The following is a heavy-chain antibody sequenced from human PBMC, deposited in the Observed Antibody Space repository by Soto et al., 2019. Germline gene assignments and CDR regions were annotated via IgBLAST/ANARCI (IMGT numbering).Heavy chain of an antibody. J-gene: IGHJ4*02. CDR2: IIPILGIA. Sequence: QVQLVQSGAEVKKPGSSVKVSCKASGGTFSSYTISWVRQAPGQGLEWMGRIIPILGIANYAQKFQGRVTITADKSTSTAYRGLSSLRSEDTAVYYGARSARIAVDVFYFDYGGQETLVTVSS. D-gene: IGHD6-19*01. V-gene: IGHV1-69*02. CDR3: ARSARIAVDVFYFDY. CDR1: GGTFSSYT.